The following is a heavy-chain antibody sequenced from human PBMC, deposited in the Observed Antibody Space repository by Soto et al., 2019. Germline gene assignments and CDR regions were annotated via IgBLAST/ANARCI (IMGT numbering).Heavy chain of an antibody. V-gene: IGHV1-69*01. Sequence: QVQLVQSGAEVKKPGSSVKVSCKASGGTFGSYAISWVRQAPGQGLEWMGGIIPIPGTANYAQKIQGRVTIAADEHTSTAYMELSSLRSADTAVYYCARSQGSSTSLEIYYYYYYGMDVWGQGTTVTVSS. D-gene: IGHD2-2*01. J-gene: IGHJ6*02. CDR2: IIPIPGTA. CDR1: GGTFGSYA. CDR3: ARSQGSSTSLEIYYYYYYGMDV.